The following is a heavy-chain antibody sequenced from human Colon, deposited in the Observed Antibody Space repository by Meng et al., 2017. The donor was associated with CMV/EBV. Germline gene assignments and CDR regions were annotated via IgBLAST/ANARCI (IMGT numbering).Heavy chain of an antibody. Sequence: GESLKISCAASGFTFRIYTMNWVRQAPGKGLEWVASIGGGSSFIHYADSVKGRFTVSRDNAKNSLYLQMNSLRAEDTAVYYCASSGYCGGDCYLDYWGQGTLVTVSS. D-gene: IGHD2-21*01. J-gene: IGHJ4*02. CDR1: GFTFRIYT. V-gene: IGHV3-21*01. CDR2: IGGGSSFI. CDR3: ASSGYCGGDCYLDY.